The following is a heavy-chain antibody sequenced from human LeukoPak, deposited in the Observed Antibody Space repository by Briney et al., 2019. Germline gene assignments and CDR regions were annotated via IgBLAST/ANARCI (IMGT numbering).Heavy chain of an antibody. CDR3: ARDPYSSAWYSPYYFDY. CDR2: INTANGNT. D-gene: IGHD6-19*01. Sequence: ASVKVFCKASGYTFTSYVMHWVRQAPGQRLEWMGWINTANGNTKYSQKFQGRVTVTRDTSASTAYMELSSLRSEDTAVYYCARDPYSSAWYSPYYFDYWGQGTLVTVSS. V-gene: IGHV1-3*04. J-gene: IGHJ4*02. CDR1: GYTFTSYV.